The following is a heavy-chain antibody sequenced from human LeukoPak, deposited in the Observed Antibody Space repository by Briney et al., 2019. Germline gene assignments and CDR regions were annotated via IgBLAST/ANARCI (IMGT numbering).Heavy chain of an antibody. CDR2: IYYNERT. V-gene: IGHV4-61*01. CDR3: ARECGGRTVGECFTY. Sequence: PSETLSLTCTVSGGSVSSGSYYWSWLRQPPGKGLEWIGYIYYNERTSYSPSLRRRVSMSADTSKNQISLKLSSVTAADTAVYYCARECGGRTVGECFTYWGQGTQVTVSS. CDR1: GGSVSSGSYY. D-gene: IGHD3-16*01. J-gene: IGHJ4*02.